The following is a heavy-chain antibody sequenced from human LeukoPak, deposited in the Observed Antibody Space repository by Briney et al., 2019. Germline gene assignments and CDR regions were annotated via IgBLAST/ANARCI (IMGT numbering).Heavy chain of an antibody. V-gene: IGHV4-59*08. J-gene: IGHJ4*02. Sequence: SETLSLTCTVSGGSISSYYWSCIRQPPGKGLEWIGYIYYSGSTNYNPSLKSRVTIFVDTSKNQFSLKLSSVTAADTAVYYCATLKQWFPFDYWGQGTLVTVS. CDR3: ATLKQWFPFDY. D-gene: IGHD6-19*01. CDR1: GGSISSYY. CDR2: IYYSGST.